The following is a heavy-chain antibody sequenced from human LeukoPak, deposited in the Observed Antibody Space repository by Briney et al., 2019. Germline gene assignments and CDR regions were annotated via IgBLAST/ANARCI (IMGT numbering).Heavy chain of an antibody. J-gene: IGHJ5*01. CDR2: IFTTGTT. Sequence: GGSLRLSCAASGFTVSSTYISWFRQTPGKGLEWVSVIFTTGTTYYADSVKGRFTLSRDNFENTVHLQMSSLTAEDTAVYYCAGDRRTRGWYASWGQGTLVTVSS. V-gene: IGHV3-53*01. D-gene: IGHD3/OR15-3a*01. CDR3: AGDRRTRGWYAS. CDR1: GFTVSSTY.